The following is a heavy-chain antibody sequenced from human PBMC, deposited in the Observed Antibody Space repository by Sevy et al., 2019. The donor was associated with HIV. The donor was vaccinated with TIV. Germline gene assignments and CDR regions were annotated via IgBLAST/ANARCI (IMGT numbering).Heavy chain of an antibody. Sequence: GGSLRLSCAASGLIFSHYGMHWVRQAPGKGLEWVAFISYDGSDTYYVYSVKGRFSISRDNSKNTVYLQINSLRTEDTALYYCAKNTAAAGTGGFDYWGQGTLVTVSS. CDR2: ISYDGSDT. J-gene: IGHJ4*02. D-gene: IGHD6-13*01. V-gene: IGHV3-30*02. CDR3: AKNTAAAGTGGFDY. CDR1: GLIFSHYG.